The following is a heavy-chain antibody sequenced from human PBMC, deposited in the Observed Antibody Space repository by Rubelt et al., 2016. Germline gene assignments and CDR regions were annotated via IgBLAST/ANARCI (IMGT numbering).Heavy chain of an antibody. D-gene: IGHD4-23*01. Sequence: GGSLRLSCAASGFTFNSYAMSWVRQAPGKGLEWVSAISGSGTSTYYADSVKGRFTISRDNSKNTLYLQMNNLRPEDTAVYYCAGPSYGGNPDRYYYYGMDVWGQGTTVTVSS. V-gene: IGHV3-23*01. CDR3: AGPSYGGNPDRYYYYGMDV. CDR1: GFTFNSYA. CDR2: ISGSGTST. J-gene: IGHJ6*02.